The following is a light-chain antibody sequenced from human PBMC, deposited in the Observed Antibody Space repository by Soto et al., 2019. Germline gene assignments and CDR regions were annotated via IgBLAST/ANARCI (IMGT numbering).Light chain of an antibody. CDR3: QQYYTPPVT. CDR2: WAS. CDR1: QTVLHGSNY. J-gene: IGKJ1*01. V-gene: IGKV4-1*01. Sequence: DIVMTQSPDSLAVSLGERATINCKSSQTVLHGSNYLAWYQQKPGQPPKLLIYWASTRESGVPDRFSGSGSAKDFTLTISSLQAEDVAVYYCQQYYTPPVTFGQGTKVEIK.